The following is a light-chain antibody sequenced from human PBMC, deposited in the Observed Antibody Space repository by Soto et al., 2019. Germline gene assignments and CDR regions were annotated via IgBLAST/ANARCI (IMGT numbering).Light chain of an antibody. V-gene: IGKV1-5*03. CDR1: QSISNW. Sequence: DIQMTQSPSTLSASVGDRVTITCRASQSISNWLAWYQQKPGKAPKLLIYEASSLEGGVPSRFTGSGSGTEFTLTISRLQPDDSATYYCQQYKSYNTFGQGTKLEIK. CDR2: EAS. J-gene: IGKJ2*01. CDR3: QQYKSYNT.